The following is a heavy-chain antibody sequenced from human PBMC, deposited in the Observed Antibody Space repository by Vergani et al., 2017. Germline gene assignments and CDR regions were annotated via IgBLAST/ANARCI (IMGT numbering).Heavy chain of an antibody. CDR1: GGTFSSYA. D-gene: IGHD3-22*01. Sequence: QVQLVQSGAEVKKPGSSVKVSCKASGGTFSSYAISWVRPAPGQGLEWMGRIIPILGIANYAQKFQGRVTITADKSTSTAYMELSSLRSEDTAVYYCARVTSDYYDSSGHGWFDPWGQGTLVTVSS. V-gene: IGHV1-69*04. CDR2: IIPILGIA. CDR3: ARVTSDYYDSSGHGWFDP. J-gene: IGHJ5*02.